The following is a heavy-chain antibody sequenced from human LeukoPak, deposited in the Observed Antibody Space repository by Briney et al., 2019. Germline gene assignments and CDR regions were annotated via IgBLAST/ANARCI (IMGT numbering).Heavy chain of an antibody. V-gene: IGHV1-69*04. J-gene: IGHJ4*02. D-gene: IGHD3-22*01. Sequence: SVKVSCKASGGTFSSYVISWVRQAPGQGLEWMGRIIPILGIANYAQKFQGRVTVTADKSTSTAYMELSSLRSEDTAVYYCASPPADYYDSRDYFDYWGQGTLVTVSS. CDR1: GGTFSSYV. CDR2: IIPILGIA. CDR3: ASPPADYYDSRDYFDY.